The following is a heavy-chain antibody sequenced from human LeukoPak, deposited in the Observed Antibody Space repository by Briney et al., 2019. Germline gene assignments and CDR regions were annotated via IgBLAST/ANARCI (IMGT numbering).Heavy chain of an antibody. CDR2: ISSSSSYI. CDR1: GFTVSSNY. Sequence: GGSLRLSCAASGFTVSSNYMSWVRQAPGKGLEWVSSISSSSSYIYYADSVKGRFTISRDNAKNSLYLQMNSLRAEDTAVYYCARDRIEMATAYDYWGQGTLVTVSS. CDR3: ARDRIEMATAYDY. J-gene: IGHJ4*02. D-gene: IGHD5-24*01. V-gene: IGHV3-21*01.